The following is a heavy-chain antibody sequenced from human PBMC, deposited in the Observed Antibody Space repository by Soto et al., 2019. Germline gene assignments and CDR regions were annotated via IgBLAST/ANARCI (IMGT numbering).Heavy chain of an antibody. V-gene: IGHV1-69*13. CDR3: GREIFGGIISRGRDAYYF. Sequence: GASVKVSCKASGGTFSTYAISWVRQAPGQGLEWMGGIIPIFGTAKYAQKFQGRVTITADESRSTAYMELSSLRSEDTAVYYCGREIFGGIISRGRDAYYFSGQGTLVTVSS. J-gene: IGHJ3*01. D-gene: IGHD3-3*01. CDR1: GGTFSTYA. CDR2: IIPIFGTA.